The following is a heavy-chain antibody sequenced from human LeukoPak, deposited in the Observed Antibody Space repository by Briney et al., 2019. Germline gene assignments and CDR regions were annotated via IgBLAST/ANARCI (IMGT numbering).Heavy chain of an antibody. V-gene: IGHV4-59*08. Sequence: SETLPLTCSVSGGSIRSYFWNWIRQSPGRGLEWIGYFYYGGSNKYNPSLKSRVTVSADTSRNQFSLKLSSVTAADTALYFCARHMGNGDDSVGYPFDVWGQGMQVTVSS. CDR2: FYYGGSN. D-gene: IGHD3-22*01. CDR1: GGSIRSYF. J-gene: IGHJ4*02. CDR3: ARHMGNGDDSVGYPFDV.